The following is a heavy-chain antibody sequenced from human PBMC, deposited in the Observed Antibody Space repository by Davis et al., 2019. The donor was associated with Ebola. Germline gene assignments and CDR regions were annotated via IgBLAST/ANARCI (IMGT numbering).Heavy chain of an antibody. CDR1: GGSISNYY. CDR2: IYYSGNT. D-gene: IGHD4-11*01. V-gene: IGHV4-59*12. J-gene: IGHJ4*02. Sequence: SETLSLTCTVSGGSISNYYWSWIRQPPGKGLEWIGYIYYSGNTNYNPSLESRVTISVDTSKNQFSLNLSSVTAADTAVYYCARIKGLHRWNYFDYWGQGTLVTVSS. CDR3: ARIKGLHRWNYFDY.